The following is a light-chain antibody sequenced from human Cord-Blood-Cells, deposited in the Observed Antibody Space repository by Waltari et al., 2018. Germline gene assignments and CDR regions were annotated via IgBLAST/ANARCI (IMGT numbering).Light chain of an antibody. CDR3: CSYAGSYV. CDR2: YVS. CDR1: SSDVGVYNY. Sequence: QSALTQPRSVSGSPGQSVTISSTGTSSDVGVYNYFSWYQQHPGKAPKLMIYYVSKRPSGVPDRFSGSKSGNTASLTISGLQAEDEADYYCCSYAGSYVFGTGTKVTVL. V-gene: IGLV2-11*01. J-gene: IGLJ1*01.